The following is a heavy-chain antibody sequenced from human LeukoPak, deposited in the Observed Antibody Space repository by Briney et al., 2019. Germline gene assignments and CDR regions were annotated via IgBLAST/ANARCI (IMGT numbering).Heavy chain of an antibody. V-gene: IGHV3-74*01. CDR3: ARDMGPYGGNPGGS. Sequence: GGSLRLSCAASGSTFSSYWMHWVRQAPGKGLVWVSRVATDGTGPSYADFVKGRFTISRDNAKDTLYLQMNSLSAEDTAVYYCARDMGPYGGNPGGSWGQGTLVTVSS. CDR2: VATDGTGP. D-gene: IGHD4-23*01. CDR1: GSTFSSYW. J-gene: IGHJ5*02.